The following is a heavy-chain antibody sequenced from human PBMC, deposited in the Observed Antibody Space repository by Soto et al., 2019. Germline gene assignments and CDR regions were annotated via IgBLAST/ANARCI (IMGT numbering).Heavy chain of an antibody. CDR3: AGAGGGYLDF. Sequence: VQLVESGGGVVQPGRSLRLSCAASGFTFSYYALHWVRQAPGKGPEWVAYMSNDGGEKLYADSVKGRFTISRDNSKNTLYLEMNSLRAEDTAVYYCAGAGGGYLDFWGQGTLVTVSS. D-gene: IGHD2-15*01. J-gene: IGHJ4*02. CDR2: MSNDGGEK. V-gene: IGHV3-30*04. CDR1: GFTFSYYA.